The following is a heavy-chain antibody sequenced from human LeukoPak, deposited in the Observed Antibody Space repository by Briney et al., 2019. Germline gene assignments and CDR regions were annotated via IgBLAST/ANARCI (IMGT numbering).Heavy chain of an antibody. J-gene: IGHJ5*02. Sequence: PSETLSLTCAVSADSFSSHYWTWIRQAPGKGLEWIGYISYIGSTNYNPSLKSRVTISIDTSKNQFSLKLSSVTAADTAVYYCARIIGYCSSTSCYLSRFDPWGQGTLVTVSS. CDR1: ADSFSSHY. CDR3: ARIIGYCSSTSCYLSRFDP. V-gene: IGHV4-59*11. D-gene: IGHD2-2*01. CDR2: ISYIGST.